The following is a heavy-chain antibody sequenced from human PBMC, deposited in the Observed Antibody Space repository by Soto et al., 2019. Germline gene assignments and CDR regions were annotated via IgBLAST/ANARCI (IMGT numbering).Heavy chain of an antibody. V-gene: IGHV3-64D*06. CDR1: GFTSRQHS. CDR3: VKLSGYCTGGSCFPYFDC. CDR2: ISGSGGNI. J-gene: IGHJ4*02. Sequence: PGQSVRLSCFGCGFTSRQHSLFWVRLPLEKGLQCVSIISGSGGNIYYAESVKGRFISSRDNSQNTLFLQLTSLTSEDSAVYYCVKLSGYCTGGSCFPYFDCWGRGA. D-gene: IGHD2-15*01.